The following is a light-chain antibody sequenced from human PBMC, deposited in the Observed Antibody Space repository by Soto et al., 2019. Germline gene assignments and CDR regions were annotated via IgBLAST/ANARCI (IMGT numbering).Light chain of an antibody. CDR3: QQYGSSPWT. Sequence: EIVLTQSPGTLSLSPGERATLSCRASQSVRSSYLAWYQQKPGQAPRLLIYDASIRATGSPDRFSGSGSGTDFTLTISRLEPEDFAVYYCQQYGSSPWTFGQGTKVEIK. V-gene: IGKV3-20*01. CDR1: QSVRSSY. CDR2: DAS. J-gene: IGKJ1*01.